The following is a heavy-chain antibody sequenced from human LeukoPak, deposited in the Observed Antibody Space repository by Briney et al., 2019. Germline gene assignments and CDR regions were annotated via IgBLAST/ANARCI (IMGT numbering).Heavy chain of an antibody. CDR2: IYSSGIT. Sequence: SETLSLTCTVSGGSITDSFWTWIRQPAGKGLEWIGRIYSSGITNCSPSLKSRVTMSADTSKNQFSLNLTSVTAADTAVYFCASEQTTSGGRRLDSWGQGTLVIVSS. CDR1: GGSITDSF. D-gene: IGHD1-26*01. CDR3: ASEQTTSGGRRLDS. V-gene: IGHV4-4*07. J-gene: IGHJ4*02.